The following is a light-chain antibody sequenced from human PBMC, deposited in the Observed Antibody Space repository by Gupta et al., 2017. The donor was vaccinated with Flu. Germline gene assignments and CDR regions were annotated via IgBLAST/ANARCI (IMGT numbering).Light chain of an antibody. CDR3: ASYTIRSTFAVI. J-gene: IGLJ2*01. Sequence: QSALTQPASASGSPGQSIPISCTGTSCDLCGFNSLSCYQQRPGRGPKLLIYEGANRPSGSPHRFSGSKSGNTASLTISGLQADDESDYFCASYTIRSTFAVIFGGGTKLTVL. CDR2: EGA. CDR1: SCDLCGFNS. V-gene: IGLV2-14*01.